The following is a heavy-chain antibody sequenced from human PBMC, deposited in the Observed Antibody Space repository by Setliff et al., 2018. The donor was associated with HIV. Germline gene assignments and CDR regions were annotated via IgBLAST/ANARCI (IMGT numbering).Heavy chain of an antibody. CDR3: ARQGGFSGSSYPRNYIDV. Sequence: SETLSLTCAVYGGSFSGYYWSWIRQPPGKGLEWIGEINHRGSTDYMPSLKGRVIISVDTSKNQFSLKLNSVTAADTAVYYCARQGGFSGSSYPRNYIDVWGKGTTVTVSS. CDR2: INHRGST. D-gene: IGHD6-13*01. CDR1: GGSFSGYY. V-gene: IGHV4-34*01. J-gene: IGHJ6*03.